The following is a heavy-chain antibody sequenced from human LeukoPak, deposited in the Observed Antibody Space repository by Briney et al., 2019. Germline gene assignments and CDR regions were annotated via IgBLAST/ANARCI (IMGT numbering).Heavy chain of an antibody. Sequence: SETLSLTCAVYGGSFSGYYWSWIRQPPGKGLEWIGEINHSGSTNYNPSPKSRVTISVDTSKNQFSLKLSSVTAADTAVYYCAREADYGSGSPDTFDYWGQGTLVTVSS. CDR2: INHSGST. CDR3: AREADYGSGSPDTFDY. J-gene: IGHJ4*02. D-gene: IGHD3-10*01. CDR1: GGSFSGYY. V-gene: IGHV4-34*01.